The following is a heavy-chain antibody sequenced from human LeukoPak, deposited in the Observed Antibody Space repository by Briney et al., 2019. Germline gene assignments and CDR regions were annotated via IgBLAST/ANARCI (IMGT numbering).Heavy chain of an antibody. CDR1: GYTFTSYG. CDR2: ISAYNGNT. D-gene: IGHD3-3*01. J-gene: IGHJ6*02. V-gene: IGHV1-18*01. CDR3: ARLGNYDFWSGFSYYGMDV. Sequence: ASVKVSCKASGYTFTSYGISWVRQAPGQGLEWMGWISAYNGNTNYAQKLQGRVTMTTDTSTSTAYMELRSLRSDDTAVYYCARLGNYDFWSGFSYYGMDVWGQGTTVTVSS.